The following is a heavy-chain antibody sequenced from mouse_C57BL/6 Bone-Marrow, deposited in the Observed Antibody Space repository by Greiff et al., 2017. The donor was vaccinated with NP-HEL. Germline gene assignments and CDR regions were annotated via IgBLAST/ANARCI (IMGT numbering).Heavy chain of an antibody. V-gene: IGHV2-5*01. D-gene: IGHD2-3*01. Sequence: VKLMESGPGLVQPSQSLSITCTVSGFSLTSYGVHWVRQSPGKGLEWLGVIWRGGSTDYNAAFMSRLSITKDNSKSQVFFKMNSLQADDTAIYYCAKNGDGYHVRFAYWGQGTLVTVSA. CDR2: IWRGGST. J-gene: IGHJ3*01. CDR3: AKNGDGYHVRFAY. CDR1: GFSLTSYG.